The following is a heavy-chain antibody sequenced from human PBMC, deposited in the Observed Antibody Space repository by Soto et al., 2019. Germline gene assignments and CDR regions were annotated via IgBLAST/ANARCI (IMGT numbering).Heavy chain of an antibody. D-gene: IGHD3-3*01. J-gene: IGHJ5*02. CDR1: VYTFTSYG. Sequence: VQLVQSGAEVKKPGASVKVSCKASVYTFTSYGISWVRQAPGQGLEWRGWISAYNGNTNYAQKLQGRDTMTTDTSTSTADMELRSLRSNDTAVYYCAGEYYDFWSGQTHGFDPWGQGTLVTVSS. V-gene: IGHV1-18*01. CDR3: AGEYYDFWSGQTHGFDP. CDR2: ISAYNGNT.